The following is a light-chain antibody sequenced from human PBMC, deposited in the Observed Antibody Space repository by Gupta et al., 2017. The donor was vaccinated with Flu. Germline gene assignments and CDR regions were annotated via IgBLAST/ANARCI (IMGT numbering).Light chain of an antibody. CDR1: QTISNY. CDR3: QQGDRTPYT. J-gene: IGKJ2*01. Sequence: PSSLSVSVGDRVIITCRASQTISNYLNWYQHTPGKAPKLLIYHASSVHSGVPSRFSGGGFGTDFTLTISSLQPEDFATYYCQQGDRTPYTFGQGTKLEIK. V-gene: IGKV1-39*01. CDR2: HAS.